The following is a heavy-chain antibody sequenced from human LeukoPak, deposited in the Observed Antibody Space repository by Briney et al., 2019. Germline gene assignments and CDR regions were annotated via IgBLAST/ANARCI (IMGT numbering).Heavy chain of an antibody. J-gene: IGHJ3*02. CDR2: IWYDGTNK. Sequence: GGSLRLSCAASGFTFRSYGMHWVRQAPGKGLEWVAVIWYDGTNKYYADSVKGRFTISRDNSKNTLSLQMNSLRAEDTAVYYCARASSRGSGSEDVFDIWGQGTMVTVSS. D-gene: IGHD3-22*01. CDR3: ARASSRGSGSEDVFDI. CDR1: GFTFRSYG. V-gene: IGHV3-33*01.